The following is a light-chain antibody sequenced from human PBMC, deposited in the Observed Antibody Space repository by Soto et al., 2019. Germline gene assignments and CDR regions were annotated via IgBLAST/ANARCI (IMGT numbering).Light chain of an antibody. CDR1: QFLSSY. Sequence: PGERATLSCRASQFLSSYLAWYQQKPGQPPRLLIYDTSNRAAGVPARFSGSRSGTDFTLTISSLEPEDFAVYFCHQRNKFGQGTRLE. CDR3: HQRNK. V-gene: IGKV3-11*01. CDR2: DTS. J-gene: IGKJ5*01.